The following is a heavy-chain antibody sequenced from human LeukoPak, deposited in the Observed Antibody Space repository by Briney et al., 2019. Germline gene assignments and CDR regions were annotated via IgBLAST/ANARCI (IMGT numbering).Heavy chain of an antibody. J-gene: IGHJ6*03. CDR3: AKGRGWEASYYYYYMDV. D-gene: IGHD1-26*01. V-gene: IGHV3-66*02. CDR2: IYSGGST. CDR1: GFTVSSNY. Sequence: GGSLRLSCAASGFTVSSNYMSWVRQAPGKGLEWVSIIYSGGSTYYADSVKGRFTISRDNSKNTLYLQMNSLRAEDTAVYYCAKGRGWEASYYYYYMDVWGKGTTVTISS.